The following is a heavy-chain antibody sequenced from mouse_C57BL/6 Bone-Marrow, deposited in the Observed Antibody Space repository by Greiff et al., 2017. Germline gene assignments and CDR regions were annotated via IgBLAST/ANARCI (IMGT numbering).Heavy chain of an antibody. D-gene: IGHD1-1*01. CDR2: IDPSDSET. CDR3: ARRTGYYYCCSLWAMDY. V-gene: IGHV1-52*01. Sequence: VQLQQPGAELVRPGSSVKLSCKASGYTFTSYWMHWVKQRPIQGLEWIGNIDPSDSETHYNQKFKDKATLTVDKYSSTAYMQLSSLTSEDSAVNYCARRTGYYYCCSLWAMDYWGQGTSVTVSS. CDR1: GYTFTSYW. J-gene: IGHJ4*01.